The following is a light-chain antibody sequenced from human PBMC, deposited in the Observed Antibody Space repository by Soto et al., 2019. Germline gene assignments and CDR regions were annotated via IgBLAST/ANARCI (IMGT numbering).Light chain of an antibody. CDR3: SSYAHAVV. J-gene: IGLJ2*01. V-gene: IGLV2-23*01. CDR1: SSGVASYNL. CDR2: EGS. Sequence: QSALTQPASVSGSPGQSITLSCTRTSSGVASYNLVSWYQHHPGKAPKLMIYEGSQRPSGVSDRFSGSRSGNTASLTISGLQAEDEADYYCSSYAHAVVFGGGTKLTVL.